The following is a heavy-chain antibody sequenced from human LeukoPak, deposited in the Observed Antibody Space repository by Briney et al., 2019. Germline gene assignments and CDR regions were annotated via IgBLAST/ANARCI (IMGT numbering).Heavy chain of an antibody. CDR3: TRYNNDHFDY. D-gene: IGHD1-14*01. Sequence: GGSLRLSCAGSGFTFGSYGMHWFRQTPGKGLEWVAVISYDGSRAFYADSVKGRFTISRDNSKNTMSVQMDDLRAEDTAVYYCTRYNNDHFDYWGQGTLVTVSS. CDR2: ISYDGSRA. V-gene: IGHV3-33*01. J-gene: IGHJ4*02. CDR1: GFTFGSYG.